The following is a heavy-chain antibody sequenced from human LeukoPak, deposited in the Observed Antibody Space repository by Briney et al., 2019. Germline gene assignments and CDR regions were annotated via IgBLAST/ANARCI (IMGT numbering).Heavy chain of an antibody. D-gene: IGHD5-12*01. V-gene: IGHV4-4*07. J-gene: IGHJ5*02. CDR3: ARDQVDYPGPLPYNWFDP. CDR2: IYTSGST. CDR1: GGSISSYY. Sequence: PSETLSLTCTVSGGSISSYYRSWIRQPPGKGLEWIGRIYTSGSTNYNPSLKSRVTMSVDTSKNQFSLKLSSVTAADTAVYYCARDQVDYPGPLPYNWFDPWAREPWSPSPQ.